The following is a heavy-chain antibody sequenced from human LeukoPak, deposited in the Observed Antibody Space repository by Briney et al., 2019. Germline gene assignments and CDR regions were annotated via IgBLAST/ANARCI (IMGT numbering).Heavy chain of an antibody. D-gene: IGHD3-22*01. Sequence: SETLSLTCTVSGGSISSSSYYWGWIRQPPGKGLEWIGSIYYSGSTYYNPSLKSRVTISVDMSKNQFSLKLSSVTAADTAVYYCARHQYYYDSSGYPDYWGQGTLVTVSS. V-gene: IGHV4-39*01. CDR3: ARHQYYYDSSGYPDY. CDR1: GGSISSSSYY. CDR2: IYYSGST. J-gene: IGHJ4*02.